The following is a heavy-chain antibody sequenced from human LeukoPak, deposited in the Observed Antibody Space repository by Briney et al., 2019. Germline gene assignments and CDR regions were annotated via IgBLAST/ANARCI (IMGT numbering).Heavy chain of an antibody. CDR2: INPSGIST. J-gene: IGHJ4*02. CDR3: AREGYSSSFDY. Sequence: ASVKVSCKASGYTLTSYFLHWVRQTPGQGLEWVGIINPSGISTAYAQKCQGRVTMTRDTSTTTVYMELSSLRSEDTAVYYCAREGYSSSFDYWGQGTLVTVSA. D-gene: IGHD6-19*01. CDR1: GYTLTSYF. V-gene: IGHV1-46*01.